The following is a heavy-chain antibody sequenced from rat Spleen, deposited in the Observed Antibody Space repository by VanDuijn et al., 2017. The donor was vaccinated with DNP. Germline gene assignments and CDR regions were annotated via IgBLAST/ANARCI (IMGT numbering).Heavy chain of an antibody. CDR2: IWSNGGT. V-gene: IGHV2-13*01. J-gene: IGHJ3*01. D-gene: IGHD1-1*01. CDR1: GFSLTNYA. CDR3: TRGVTTVVTGWFAY. Sequence: QVQLKESGPGLVQPSQTLSLTCTVSGFSLTNYAVGWVRQPPGKGLEWMGVIWSNGGTDYNSAIKSRLSISRDTSKSQVFLKMNSLQTEDTAIYYCTRGVTTVVTGWFAYWGQGTLVTVSS.